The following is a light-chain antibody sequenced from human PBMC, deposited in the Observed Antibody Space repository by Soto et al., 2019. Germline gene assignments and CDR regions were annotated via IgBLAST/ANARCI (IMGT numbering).Light chain of an antibody. J-gene: IGKJ5*01. CDR3: QQRSNWPGIT. V-gene: IGKV3-11*01. CDR2: GAS. CDR1: QSVSNNY. Sequence: EIVLTQSPGTLALSPGERATLSCRASQSVSNNYLAWYQQKPGQAPRLLIYGASNRATGIPARFSGSGSGTDFTLTISSLEPEDFAVYYCQQRSNWPGITFGQGTRLEIK.